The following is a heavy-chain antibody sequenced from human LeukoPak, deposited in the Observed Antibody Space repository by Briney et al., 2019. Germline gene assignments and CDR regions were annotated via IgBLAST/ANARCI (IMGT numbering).Heavy chain of an antibody. Sequence: PSETLSLTCNVSGGSISSYYWNWIRQPSGKGLEWIGYIYYSGSTNYNPSLKSRVTISVDTSKNQFSLKLSSVTAADTALYYCESGSGPYYFDYWGQGTLVTVSS. CDR1: GGSISSYY. CDR2: IYYSGST. J-gene: IGHJ4*02. D-gene: IGHD3-10*01. V-gene: IGHV4-59*08. CDR3: ESGSGPYYFDY.